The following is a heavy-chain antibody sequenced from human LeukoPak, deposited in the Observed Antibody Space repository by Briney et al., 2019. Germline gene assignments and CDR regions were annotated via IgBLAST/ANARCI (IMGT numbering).Heavy chain of an antibody. CDR3: ARGDYYDSSGYYPFDY. Sequence: SGGSLRLSCAASGVTFSDYYMSWIRQAPGKGLEWVSYISSSGSTIYYADSVKGRFTISRDNAKNSLYLHMNSLRAEDTAVYYCARGDYYDSSGYYPFDYWGQGTLVTVSS. V-gene: IGHV3-11*01. J-gene: IGHJ4*02. CDR1: GVTFSDYY. D-gene: IGHD3-22*01. CDR2: ISSSGSTI.